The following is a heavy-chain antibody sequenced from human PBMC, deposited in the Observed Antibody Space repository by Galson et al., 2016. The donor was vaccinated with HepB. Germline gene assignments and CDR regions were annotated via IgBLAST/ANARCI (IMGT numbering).Heavy chain of an antibody. CDR1: GFGFSYYA. CDR2: MSYDESNK. Sequence: SLRLSCAASGFGFSYYAMHWVRQAPGKGLEWVAVMSYDESNKFYADSVRGRFTISRDTSRDTLYLRMNSLRIEDTAVYYCAKALSYAALSCPESWGQGTLVIVSS. V-gene: IGHV3-30*18. D-gene: IGHD2-15*01. CDR3: AKALSYAALSCPES. J-gene: IGHJ5*02.